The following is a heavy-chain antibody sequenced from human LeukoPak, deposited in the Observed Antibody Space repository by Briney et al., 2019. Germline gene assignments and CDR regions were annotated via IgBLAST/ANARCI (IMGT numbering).Heavy chain of an antibody. J-gene: IGHJ4*02. D-gene: IGHD5-12*01. CDR3: SNAHFRGYWG. V-gene: IGHV3-23*01. CDR1: GFTFSTYS. CDR2: ISGNGSSA. Sequence: GGSLRLSCSASGFTFSTYSMTWVRQAPGKELDWVSAISGNGSSAYYADCVKGRINISRNNSKNTLYMHINSQRAEEKAISYCSNAHFRGYWGWGQGILVTVAS.